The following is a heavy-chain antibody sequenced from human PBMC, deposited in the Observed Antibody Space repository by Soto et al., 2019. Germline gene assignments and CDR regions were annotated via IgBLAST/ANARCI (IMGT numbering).Heavy chain of an antibody. CDR1: GGSISSGGYY. J-gene: IGHJ6*02. CDR2: IYYSGST. V-gene: IGHV4-31*03. D-gene: IGHD5-18*01. CDR3: ARDREVDTVMVNYYYYGMDV. Sequence: SETLSLTCTVSGGSISSGGYYWSWIRQHPGKGLEWIGYIYYSGSTYYNPSLKSRVTISVDTSKNQFSLKLSSVTAADTAVYYCARDREVDTVMVNYYYYGMDVWGQGTTVTVSS.